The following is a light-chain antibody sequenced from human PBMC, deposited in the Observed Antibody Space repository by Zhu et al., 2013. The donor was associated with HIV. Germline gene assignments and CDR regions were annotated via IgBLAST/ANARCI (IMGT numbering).Light chain of an antibody. CDR3: QQYGSSPLT. V-gene: IGKV3D-20*01. Sequence: DIVLTQSPGTLSLSPGERATLSCGASQSVSSSYLAWFQKKPGLAPRLLIYDASTRAIGIPDRFSGSGSGTDFTLTISRLEPEDFAVYFCQQYGSSPLTFGGGTQVEIK. J-gene: IGKJ4*01. CDR1: QSVSSSY. CDR2: DAS.